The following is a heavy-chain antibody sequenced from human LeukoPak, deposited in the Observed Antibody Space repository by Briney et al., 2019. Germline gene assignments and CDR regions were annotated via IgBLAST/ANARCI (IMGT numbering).Heavy chain of an antibody. CDR3: ARRINSSGHYDY. V-gene: IGHV4-4*08. CDR2: IYNIGST. J-gene: IGHJ4*02. Sequence: SETLSLTCTVSGGSISSYFWSWIRQPPGKGLEWIGYIYNIGSTRYNPSLQSRVTISVDTPKNQFSLKLTSVTAADTAVYYCARRINSSGHYDYWGQGTLVTVSS. D-gene: IGHD3-22*01. CDR1: GGSISSYF.